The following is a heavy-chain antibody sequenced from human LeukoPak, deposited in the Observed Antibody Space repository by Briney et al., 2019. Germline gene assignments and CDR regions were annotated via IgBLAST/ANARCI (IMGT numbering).Heavy chain of an antibody. D-gene: IGHD5-18*01. V-gene: IGHV4-31*03. CDR3: ASCGYSYGAYYFDY. Sequence: SQTLSLTCTVSGGSISCGGYYWSWIRQHPGKGLEWIGYIYYSGSTYYNPSLKSRVTISVDTSKNQFSLKLSSVTAADTAVYYCASCGYSYGAYYFDYWGQGTLVTVSS. J-gene: IGHJ4*02. CDR2: IYYSGST. CDR1: GGSISCGGYY.